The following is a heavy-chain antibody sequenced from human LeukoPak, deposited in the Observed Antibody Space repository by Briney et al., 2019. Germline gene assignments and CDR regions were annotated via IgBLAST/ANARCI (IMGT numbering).Heavy chain of an antibody. J-gene: IGHJ4*02. Sequence: PSETLSLTCTVSGGSISSYYWSWIRQPAGKGLEWIGRIYTSGSTNYNPSLKSRVTMSVDTSKNQFSLKLSSVTAADTAVYYCARGVQEYYYDSSGYYYGPFFDYWGQGTLVTVSS. D-gene: IGHD3-22*01. V-gene: IGHV4-4*07. CDR2: IYTSGST. CDR1: GGSISSYY. CDR3: ARGVQEYYYDSSGYYYGPFFDY.